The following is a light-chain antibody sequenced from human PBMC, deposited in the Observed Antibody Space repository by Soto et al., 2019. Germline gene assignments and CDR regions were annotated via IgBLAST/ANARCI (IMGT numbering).Light chain of an antibody. J-gene: IGLJ3*02. CDR3: LLYYGGAQV. CDR2: SIN. Sequence: QAVVTQEPSLTVSPGGPVTLTCGSSTGAVTSGYYPNWFQQKPGQPPRPLIYSINNKHSWTPARFSGSLLGDKAALTLSGVQHEDEADYYCLLYYGGAQVFGGGTKLTVL. V-gene: IGLV7-43*01. CDR1: TGAVTSGYY.